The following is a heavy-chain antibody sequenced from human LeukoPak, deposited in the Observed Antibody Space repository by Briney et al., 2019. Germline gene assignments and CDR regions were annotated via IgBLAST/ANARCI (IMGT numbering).Heavy chain of an antibody. D-gene: IGHD5-24*01. V-gene: IGHV1-69*04. CDR3: ARGEDGYPMVLSYYFDY. CDR2: IIPILGIA. J-gene: IGHJ4*02. Sequence: EASVKVSCKASGYTFTSYGISWVRQAPGQGLEWMGRIIPILGIANYAQKFQGRVTITADKSTSTAYMELSSLRSEDTAVYYCARGEDGYPMVLSYYFDYWGQGTLVTVSS. CDR1: GYTFTSYG.